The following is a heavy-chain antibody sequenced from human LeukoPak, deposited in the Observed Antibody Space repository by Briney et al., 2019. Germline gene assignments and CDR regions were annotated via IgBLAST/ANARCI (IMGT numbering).Heavy chain of an antibody. Sequence: PGGSLRLSCAASRFTFSSYWMHWVRQAPGKGLVWVSRVCNDGGCTDYADSVKGRFTISRDNAKNTLYLQMNSLTAEDTAVYYCARGAGWYCSAGSCYTGYFDYWGQGNLVTVSS. CDR3: ARGAGWYCSAGSCYTGYFDY. D-gene: IGHD2-15*01. V-gene: IGHV3-74*01. CDR2: VCNDGGCT. J-gene: IGHJ4*02. CDR1: RFTFSSYW.